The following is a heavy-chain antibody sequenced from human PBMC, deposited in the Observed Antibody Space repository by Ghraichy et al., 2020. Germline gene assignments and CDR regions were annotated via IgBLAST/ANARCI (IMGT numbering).Heavy chain of an antibody. CDR2: IYYSGST. CDR1: GGSISSSSYY. CDR3: ARLDFRLRPSFWFDP. J-gene: IGHJ5*02. Sequence: SETLSLTCTVSGGSISSSSYYWGWIRQPPGKGLEWIGSIYYSGSTYYNPSLKSRVTISVDTSKNQFSLKLSSVTAADTAVYYCARLDFRLRPSFWFDPWGQGTLVTVSS. D-gene: IGHD2-15*01. V-gene: IGHV4-39*01.